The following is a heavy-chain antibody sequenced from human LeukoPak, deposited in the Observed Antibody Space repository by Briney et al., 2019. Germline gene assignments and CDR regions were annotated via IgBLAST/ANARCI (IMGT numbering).Heavy chain of an antibody. V-gene: IGHV3-23*01. Sequence: GGSLRLSCAASGFTFSSYAMSWVRQAPGKGLEWVSAISGSGGSTYYADSVKGRFTISRDNSKNTLYPQMNSLRAEDTAVYYCAKDPPYYYDSSGLFRGYWGQGTLVTVSS. CDR2: ISGSGGST. J-gene: IGHJ4*02. CDR3: AKDPPYYYDSSGLFRGY. D-gene: IGHD3-22*01. CDR1: GFTFSSYA.